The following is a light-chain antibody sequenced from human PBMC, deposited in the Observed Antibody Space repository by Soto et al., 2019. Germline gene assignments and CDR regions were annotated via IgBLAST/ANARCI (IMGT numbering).Light chain of an antibody. J-gene: IGKJ1*01. Sequence: AIRMTQSPSSLSASTGDRVTITCRASQGISSYLAWYQQKPGKAPKLLIYATSTLQSGVPSRFSGSGSGTDFTLTISCLQSEDIAAYYCQQYYSYPHTFGQGTKVEIK. CDR2: ATS. CDR1: QGISSY. CDR3: QQYYSYPHT. V-gene: IGKV1-8*01.